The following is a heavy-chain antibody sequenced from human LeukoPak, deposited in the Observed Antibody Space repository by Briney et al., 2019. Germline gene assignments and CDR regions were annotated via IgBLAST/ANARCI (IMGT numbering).Heavy chain of an antibody. CDR3: ARAGPPKGVDV. J-gene: IGHJ6*02. D-gene: IGHD1-26*01. CDR2: IYHSGST. Sequence: SETLPLTCAVSGGSISSGGYSWSWIRQPPGKGLEWIGYIYHSGSTYYNPSLKSRVTISVDTSKNQFSLKLSSVTAADTAVYYCARAGPPKGVDVWGQGTTVTVSS. CDR1: GGSISSGGYS. V-gene: IGHV4-30-2*01.